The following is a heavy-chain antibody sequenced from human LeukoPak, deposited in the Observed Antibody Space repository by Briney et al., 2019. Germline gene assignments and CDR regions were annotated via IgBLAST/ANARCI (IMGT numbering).Heavy chain of an antibody. CDR2: IYYSGST. J-gene: IGHJ4*02. CDR1: GGSISSSPYY. D-gene: IGHD6-19*01. V-gene: IGHV4-39*01. Sequence: WETLSLTCTVSGGSISSSPYYWGWIRQPPGKGLEWIGNIYYSGSTYYNPSLKTRVTISVDTSKNQFSLKLTSVTAADTAVYYCARHASVDGNWQRPLDYWGQGSLVTVSS. CDR3: ARHASVDGNWQRPLDY.